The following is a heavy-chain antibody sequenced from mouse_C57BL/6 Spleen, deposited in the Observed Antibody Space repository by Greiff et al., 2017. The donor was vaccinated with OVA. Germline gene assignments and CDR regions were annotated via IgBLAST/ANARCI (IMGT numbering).Heavy chain of an antibody. D-gene: IGHD2-3*01. CDR3: ARWGGPYDMDY. V-gene: IGHV1-74*01. CDR1: GYTFTSYW. CDR2: IHPSDSDT. J-gene: IGHJ4*01. Sequence: QVQLQQPGAELVQPAAPLSVTCKASGYTFTSYWVHWVKQRPGQGLEWIGRIHPSDSDTNYNQKFKGKATLTVDKTSSTTYMQLSILTSEYSTVCYCARWGGPYDMDYWGQGTSLTVSS.